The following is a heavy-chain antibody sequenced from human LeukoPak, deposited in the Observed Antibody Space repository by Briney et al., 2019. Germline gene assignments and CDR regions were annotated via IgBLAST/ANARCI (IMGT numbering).Heavy chain of an antibody. V-gene: IGHV1-18*01. Sequence: ASVKVSCKASGYTFTSYGISWVRQAPGQGLEWMGWISAYNGNTNYAQKLQGRVTMTTDTSTSTAYMELGSLRSDGTAVYYCARGHYGDYPEPYNWFDPWGQGTLVTVSS. D-gene: IGHD4-17*01. CDR2: ISAYNGNT. CDR3: ARGHYGDYPEPYNWFDP. J-gene: IGHJ5*02. CDR1: GYTFTSYG.